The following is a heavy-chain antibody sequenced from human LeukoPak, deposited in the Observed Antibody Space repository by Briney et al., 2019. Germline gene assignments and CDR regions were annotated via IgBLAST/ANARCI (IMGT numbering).Heavy chain of an antibody. D-gene: IGHD4-11*01. CDR3: ARDGDYSSDYYYYYMDV. CDR1: GGSISSYY. CDR2: IYYSGST. V-gene: IGHV4-59*01. Sequence: SETLSLTCTVSGGSISSYYWSWIRQPPGKGLEWIGYIYYSGSTNYNPSLKSRVTISVDTYKNQFSLKLSSVTAADTAVYYCARDGDYSSDYYYYYMDVWGKGTTVTVSS. J-gene: IGHJ6*03.